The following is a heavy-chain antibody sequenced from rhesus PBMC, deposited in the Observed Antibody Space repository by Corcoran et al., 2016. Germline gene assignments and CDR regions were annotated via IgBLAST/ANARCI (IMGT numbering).Heavy chain of an antibody. CDR3: AKDRRSGSYDSIDS. CDR2: IEPSDSET. Sequence: EVQLVQSGAEVKRPGESLKISCKTSGYSFSIYWISWVRQMPGKGLEWMGAIEPSDSETRYSPSFRGQVTISADKSINTAYLQWSSLQASDTATYYCAKDRRSGSYDSIDSWGQGVLVTVSS. J-gene: IGHJ4*01. V-gene: IGHV5-2*01. CDR1: GYSFSIYW. D-gene: IGHD6-31*01.